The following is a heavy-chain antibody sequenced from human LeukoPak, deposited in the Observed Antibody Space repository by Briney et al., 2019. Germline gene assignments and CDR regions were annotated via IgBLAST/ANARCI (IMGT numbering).Heavy chain of an antibody. D-gene: IGHD2-2*01. CDR3: ARRDGYCSSISCYADYYYGMDV. Sequence: GESLKISCKGSGYSFTNYWIGWVRQMPGKGLEWMGIIYPGDSDTTYSPSFQGQVTISADKSISTAYLQWSSLKASDTAMYYCARRDGYCSSISCYADYYYGMDVWGQGTTVTVSS. J-gene: IGHJ6*02. V-gene: IGHV5-51*01. CDR1: GYSFTNYW. CDR2: IYPGDSDT.